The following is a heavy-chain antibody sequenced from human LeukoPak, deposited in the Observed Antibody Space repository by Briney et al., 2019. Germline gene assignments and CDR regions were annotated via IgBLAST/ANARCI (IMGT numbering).Heavy chain of an antibody. CDR1: GGSISSYY. CDR3: ARFTVTSFDY. V-gene: IGHV4-59*08. J-gene: IGHJ4*02. CDR2: IYYSGST. Sequence: SETLSLTCTVSGGSISSYYWSWIRQPPGKGLEWIGYIYYSGSTNYNPSLKSRVTISVDTSKNQFSLKLSSVTAADTAVYYCARFTVTSFDYWGQGTLVTVSS. D-gene: IGHD4-17*01.